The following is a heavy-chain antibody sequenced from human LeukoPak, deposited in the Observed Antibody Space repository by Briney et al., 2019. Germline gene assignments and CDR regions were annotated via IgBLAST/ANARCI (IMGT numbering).Heavy chain of an antibody. V-gene: IGHV4-4*02. CDR2: ISLAGQT. Sequence: SGTLSLTCGVSGGSISGTNWWSWVRQPPGQGLEWIGEISLAGQTNYNPSLNGRVTMSPDKSSNQLSLHLTSVTAADTATYFCSRESGPFCPFGYWGQGTLVTVSS. J-gene: IGHJ4*02. CDR1: GGSISGTNW. CDR3: SRESGPFCPFGY. D-gene: IGHD1-26*01.